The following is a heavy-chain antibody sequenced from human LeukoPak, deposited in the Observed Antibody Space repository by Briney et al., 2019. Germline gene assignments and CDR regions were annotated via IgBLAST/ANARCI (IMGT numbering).Heavy chain of an antibody. Sequence: ASVKVSCKASGYTFTAYSMHWVRQAPGQGLEYMGWINPNSGDTNYAQKFQGRVTMTRDTSMSTAYMELSGLRFDDTAVYYCARDFHYDSSGYYPTHYYFDYWGQGTLVTVSS. J-gene: IGHJ4*02. D-gene: IGHD3-22*01. CDR3: ARDFHYDSSGYYPTHYYFDY. CDR1: GYTFTAYS. CDR2: INPNSGDT. V-gene: IGHV1-2*02.